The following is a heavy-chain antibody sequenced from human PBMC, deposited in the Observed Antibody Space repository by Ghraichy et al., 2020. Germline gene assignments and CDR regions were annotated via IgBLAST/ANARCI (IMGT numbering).Heavy chain of an antibody. Sequence: ASVKVSCKASGYTFTSYAMHWVRQAPGQRLEWMGWINAGNGNKKYSQKFQGRVTITRDTSASTAYMELSSLRSEDTAVYYCARALQYYYYYMDVWGKGTTVTVSS. CDR2: INAGNGNK. CDR3: ARALQYYYYYMDV. V-gene: IGHV1-3*01. J-gene: IGHJ6*03. CDR1: GYTFTSYA. D-gene: IGHD4-11*01.